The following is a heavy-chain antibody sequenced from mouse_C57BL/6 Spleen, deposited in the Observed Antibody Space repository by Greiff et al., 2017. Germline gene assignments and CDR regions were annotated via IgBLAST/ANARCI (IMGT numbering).Heavy chain of an antibody. Sequence: EVQLQQSVAELVRPGASVKLSCTASGFNINNTYMHWVKQRPEQGLEWIGRIDPSNGNTKYAPKFQGKATITADTSSNAAYLRLSSLTSEDTAIYYCARITAVVAPDYWGQGTTLTVSS. CDR3: ARITAVVAPDY. V-gene: IGHV14-3*01. D-gene: IGHD1-1*01. CDR2: IDPSNGNT. J-gene: IGHJ2*01. CDR1: GFNINNTY.